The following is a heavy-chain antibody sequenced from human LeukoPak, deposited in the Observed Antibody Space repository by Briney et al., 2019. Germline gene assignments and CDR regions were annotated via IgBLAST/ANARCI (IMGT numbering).Heavy chain of an antibody. D-gene: IGHD3-3*01. J-gene: IGHJ4*02. CDR2: IKQDGSEK. CDR3: ARDQGRHLGSLPSYYDFWSGYYDY. V-gene: IGHV3-7*01. CDR1: GFTFSSYW. Sequence: PGGSLRLSCAASGFTFSSYWMSWVRQAPGKGLEWVANIKQDGSEKYYVDSVRGRFTISRDNAKNSLYLQMNSLRAEDTAVYYCARDQGRHLGSLPSYYDFWSGYYDYWGQGTLVTVSS.